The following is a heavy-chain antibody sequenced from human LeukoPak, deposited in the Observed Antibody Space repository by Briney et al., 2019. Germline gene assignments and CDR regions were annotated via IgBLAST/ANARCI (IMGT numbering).Heavy chain of an antibody. CDR1: GFTFSSYG. Sequence: GGSLRLSCAASGFTFSSYGMHWVRQAPGKGLEWVAYIQYDGSNEQYADSVKGRFSVSRDSSKNILYLQMNSLSAEDTAVCYCAKDRCSNGIGCYYYYMDVWGKGTTVTISS. J-gene: IGHJ6*03. V-gene: IGHV3-30*02. CDR3: AKDRCSNGIGCYYYYMDV. CDR2: IQYDGSNE. D-gene: IGHD2-8*01.